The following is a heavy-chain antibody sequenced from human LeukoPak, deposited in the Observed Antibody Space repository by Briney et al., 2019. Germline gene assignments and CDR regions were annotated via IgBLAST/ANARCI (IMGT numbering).Heavy chain of an antibody. CDR1: GGSISSGSYY. V-gene: IGHV4-61*02. D-gene: IGHD5-18*01. Sequence: SETLSLTCTVSGGSISSGSYYWSWIRQPAGKGLEWIGRIYTSGSTSYNPSLKSRVTISVDTSKNQFSLKLSSVTAADTAVYYCASGAATVDTAMAPNYYYYYMDVWGKGTTVTISS. J-gene: IGHJ6*03. CDR3: ASGAATVDTAMAPNYYYYYMDV. CDR2: IYTSGST.